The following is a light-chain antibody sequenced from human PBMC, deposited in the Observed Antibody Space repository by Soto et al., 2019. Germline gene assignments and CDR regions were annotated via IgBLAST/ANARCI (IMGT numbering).Light chain of an antibody. CDR2: DAS. CDR3: QQYGRSQFT. CDR1: QSLSSNY. V-gene: IGKV3-20*01. J-gene: IGKJ3*01. Sequence: ERVMTQSPATLSVSPGESAALSCRASQSLSSNYLAWYQQKPGQAPRLLIYDASRRATGIPDRFSGSGSGTDFTLTISRLEPEDFAVYYCQQYGRSQFTFGPGTKVDIK.